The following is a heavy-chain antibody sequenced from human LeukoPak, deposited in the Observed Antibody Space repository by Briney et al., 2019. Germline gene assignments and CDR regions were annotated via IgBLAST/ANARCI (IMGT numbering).Heavy chain of an antibody. V-gene: IGHV3-66*01. CDR1: GFTVSSNY. J-gene: IGHJ4*02. D-gene: IGHD3-22*01. Sequence: GGSLRLSCAASGFTVSSNYMSWVRQAPGKGLEWVSVIYSGGSTYYADSVKGRFTISRDNSKNSVYLQMNSLRAEDTAVYYCARSQYDSSSPDYWGQGTLVTVSS. CDR2: IYSGGST. CDR3: ARSQYDSSSPDY.